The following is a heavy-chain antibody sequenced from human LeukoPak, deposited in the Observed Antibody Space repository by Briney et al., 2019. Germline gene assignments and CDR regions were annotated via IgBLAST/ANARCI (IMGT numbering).Heavy chain of an antibody. CDR3: AHGAGWFDP. CDR2: IYWNDDK. V-gene: IGHV2-5*01. CDR1: GFSLSTSGVG. J-gene: IGHJ5*02. D-gene: IGHD1-14*01. Sequence: SGPTLVNPTQTLTLTCTFSGFSLSTSGVGVGWIRQSPGKALEWLAIIYWNDDKRYSPSVKSRFTITKDTSKNQVVLTMTNMDPVDTATYYCAHGAGWFDPWGQGTLVIVSS.